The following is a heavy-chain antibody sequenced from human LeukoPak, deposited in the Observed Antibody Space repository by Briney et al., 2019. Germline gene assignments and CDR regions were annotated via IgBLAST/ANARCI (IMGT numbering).Heavy chain of an antibody. Sequence: ASVKVSCKASGGTFSSYAISWVRQAPGQGLEWMGRIIPILGTANYAQKFQGRVTITTDESTSTAYMELSSLRSEDTAVYYCARGTYYDFWSGYPFDYWGQGTLVTVSS. CDR1: GGTFSSYA. CDR3: ARGTYYDFWSGYPFDY. J-gene: IGHJ4*02. D-gene: IGHD3-3*01. V-gene: IGHV1-69*11. CDR2: IIPILGTA.